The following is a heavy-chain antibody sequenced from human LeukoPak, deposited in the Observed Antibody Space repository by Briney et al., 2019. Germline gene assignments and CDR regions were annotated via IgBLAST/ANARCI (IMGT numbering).Heavy chain of an antibody. J-gene: IGHJ2*01. Sequence: GGSRRLSCAASGFTFSSYAMSWVRQAPGKGLEWVSAISGSGGSTYYADSVKGRFTISRDNSKNTLYLKMNSLRAEDTAVYYCAKAGIVVVPAATLGYFDLWGRGTLVTVSS. CDR1: GFTFSSYA. CDR2: ISGSGGST. V-gene: IGHV3-23*01. CDR3: AKAGIVVVPAATLGYFDL. D-gene: IGHD2-2*01.